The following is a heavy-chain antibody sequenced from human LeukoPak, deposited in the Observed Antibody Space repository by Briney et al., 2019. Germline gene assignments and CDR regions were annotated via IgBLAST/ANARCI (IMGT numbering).Heavy chain of an antibody. CDR2: IDPSDSYT. CDR1: VYSFTSYW. Sequence: GESLMISCKGSVYSFTSYWISWVRQMPGKGLEWMGRIDPSDSYTNYSPSFQGHVTISADKSISTADLQWSSLKASDTAMYYCARLYYYDRSGKHYWGQGTLVTVSS. V-gene: IGHV5-10-1*01. J-gene: IGHJ4*02. CDR3: ARLYYYDRSGKHY. D-gene: IGHD3-22*01.